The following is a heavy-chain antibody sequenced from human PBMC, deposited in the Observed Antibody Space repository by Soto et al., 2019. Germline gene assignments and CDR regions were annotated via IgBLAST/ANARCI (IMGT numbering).Heavy chain of an antibody. Sequence: WGSLRISCVSSGFSLSSHAVSWVRQTPENGLEWVSSISDSGATSSYADFVKGRFTVSRDNSRNTLYLQMDSLRVEDTAVYYCAKLKYYYVSGGNPPVGYWGQGTLVTVSS. V-gene: IGHV3-23*01. CDR2: ISDSGATS. CDR1: GFSLSSHA. D-gene: IGHD3-10*02. CDR3: AKLKYYYVSGGNPPVGY. J-gene: IGHJ4*02.